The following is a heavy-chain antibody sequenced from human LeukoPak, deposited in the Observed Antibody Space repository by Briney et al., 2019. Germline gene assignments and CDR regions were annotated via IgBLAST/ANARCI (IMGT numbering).Heavy chain of an antibody. V-gene: IGHV3-11*04. CDR3: ARDYASEYMDV. CDR1: GFTFSDFY. CDR2: ISTTGYTI. D-gene: IGHD3-16*01. Sequence: GGSLRLSCEASGFTFSDFYMSWIRQAPGQGLEWLSYISTTGYTIYYADSVKGRFTISRDNTQNSLFLQMDSLRVEDTAAYYCARDYASEYMDVWGKGTTVTVSS. J-gene: IGHJ6*03.